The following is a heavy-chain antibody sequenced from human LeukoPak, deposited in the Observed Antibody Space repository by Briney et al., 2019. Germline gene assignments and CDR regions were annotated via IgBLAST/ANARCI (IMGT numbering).Heavy chain of an antibody. J-gene: IGHJ5*02. V-gene: IGHV3-30*18. CDR3: AKDIRSGSYYGENWFDP. CDR1: GFTSSSYG. Sequence: GGSLRLSCAASGFTSSSYGMHWVRQAPGKGLEWVAVISYDGSNIYYVDSVKGRFTISRDNSKNTLYLQMNSLRVEDTAVYYCAKDIRSGSYYGENWFDPWGQGTLVTVSS. D-gene: IGHD1-26*01. CDR2: ISYDGSNI.